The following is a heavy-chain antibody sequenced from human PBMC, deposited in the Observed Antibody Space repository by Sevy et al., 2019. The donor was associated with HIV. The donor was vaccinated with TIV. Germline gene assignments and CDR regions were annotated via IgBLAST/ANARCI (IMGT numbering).Heavy chain of an antibody. V-gene: IGHV3-74*01. Sequence: GGSLRLSCAVSGFTFSSYWMHWVRQAPGRGPVWVSRIKSDGSSTNYADSVKGRLTMSRNNAKNTLYLQMNSLRAADTAVYYCARDPWLYSSSWSFDYWGQGTLVTVSS. CDR2: IKSDGSST. CDR1: GFTFSSYW. CDR3: ARDPWLYSSSWSFDY. D-gene: IGHD6-13*01. J-gene: IGHJ4*02.